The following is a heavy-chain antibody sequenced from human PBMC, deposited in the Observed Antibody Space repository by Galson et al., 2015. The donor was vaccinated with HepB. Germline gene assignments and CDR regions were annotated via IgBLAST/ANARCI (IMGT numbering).Heavy chain of an antibody. CDR2: IKSKTDGGTT. CDR3: TTDEVAVAGTLDAFDI. J-gene: IGHJ3*02. V-gene: IGHV3-15*01. Sequence: SLRLSCAASGFTFSNAWMSWVRQAPGKGLEWVGRIKSKTDGGTTDYAAPVKGRFTISRDDSKNTLYLQMNSLKTEDTAVYYCTTDEVAVAGTLDAFDIWGKGTTVTVSS. CDR1: GFTFSNAW. D-gene: IGHD6-19*01.